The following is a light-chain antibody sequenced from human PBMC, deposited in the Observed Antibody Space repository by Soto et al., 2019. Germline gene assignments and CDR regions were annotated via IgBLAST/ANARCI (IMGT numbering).Light chain of an antibody. CDR3: SSYTSSSTRG. CDR2: EVS. J-gene: IGLJ1*01. CDR1: SSDVGGYNY. Sequence: QSVLTQPASVSGSPGQSITISCTGTSSDVGGYNYVSWYQQHPGKAPKLIIYEVSNRPSGVSNRFSGSKSGNTASLAISGLQAEDEADYYCSSYTSSSTRGFGTGTKVTVL. V-gene: IGLV2-14*01.